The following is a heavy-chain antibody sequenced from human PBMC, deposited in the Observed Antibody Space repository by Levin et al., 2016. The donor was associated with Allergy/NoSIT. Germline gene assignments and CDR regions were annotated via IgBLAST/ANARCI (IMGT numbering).Heavy chain of an antibody. Sequence: ETLSLTCAASGFPFSAYAMLWVRQVPGKGLEWVSSISGDSVYIFYADAVTGRFSISRDNAKNSLYLEMTSLRAEDTALYYCATYTQYGNPDDFWGQGTLVTVSS. V-gene: IGHV3-21*01. J-gene: IGHJ4*02. CDR3: ATYTQYGNPDDF. CDR1: GFPFSAYA. D-gene: IGHD2/OR15-2a*01. CDR2: ISGDSVYI.